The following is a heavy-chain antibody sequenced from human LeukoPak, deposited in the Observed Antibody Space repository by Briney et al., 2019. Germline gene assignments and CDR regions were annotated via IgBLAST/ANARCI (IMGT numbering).Heavy chain of an antibody. CDR1: LLTPTTTW. V-gene: IGHV3-15*01. D-gene: IGHD2/OR15-2a*01. CDR2: IKSKGDGGTT. J-gene: IGHJ3*02. CDR3: TTYNSRDAFDI. Sequence: GGSLSPSRALSLLTPTTTWISWVRQPASKGLEWVGRIKSKGDGGTTAHAAPVKGRFTIPRDDSKNTLNLQMNGLKPEDTAVYYCTTYNSRDAFDIWGQGTMVTVSS.